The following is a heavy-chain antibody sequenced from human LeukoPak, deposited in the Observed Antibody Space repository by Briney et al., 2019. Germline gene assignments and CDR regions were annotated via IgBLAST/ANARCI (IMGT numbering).Heavy chain of an antibody. CDR3: ARDLSISGGDYYYYYYMDV. V-gene: IGHV4-30-4*08. J-gene: IGHJ6*03. CDR2: IYYSGST. D-gene: IGHD3-16*01. Sequence: SETLSLTCTVSGGSISSSSYYWGWIRQPPGKGLEWIGYIYYSGSTYYNPSLKSRVTISVDTSKNQFSLKLSSVTAADTAVYYCARDLSISGGDYYYYYYMDVWGKGTTVTVSS. CDR1: GGSISSSSYY.